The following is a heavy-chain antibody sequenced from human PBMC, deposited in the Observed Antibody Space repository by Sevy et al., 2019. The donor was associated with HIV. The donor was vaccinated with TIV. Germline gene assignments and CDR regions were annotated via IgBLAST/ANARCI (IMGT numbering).Heavy chain of an antibody. J-gene: IGHJ4*02. D-gene: IGHD4-17*01. CDR2: ISSSSSYI. Sequence: GGSLRLSCAASGFTFSSYSMNWVRQAPGKGLEWVSSISSSSSYIYYADSVKGRFTISRDNAKNSLYLQMNSLRAEDTAVYYCARVFYGDSHYFDYWGQGTLVTVSS. CDR3: ARVFYGDSHYFDY. V-gene: IGHV3-21*01. CDR1: GFTFSSYS.